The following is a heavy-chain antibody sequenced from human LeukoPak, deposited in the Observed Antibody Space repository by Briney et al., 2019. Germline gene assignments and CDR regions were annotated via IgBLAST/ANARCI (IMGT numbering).Heavy chain of an antibody. D-gene: IGHD4-23*01. Sequence: GGSLRLSCAASGFTFSSYGMSWVRQAPGKGLEWVSAISGSGGSTYYADSVKGRFIISRDNSKNTLYLQMNSLRTEDTALYYCARGAHKRDDYGGFFDYWGQGTLVTVSS. CDR3: ARGAHKRDDYGGFFDY. V-gene: IGHV3-23*01. J-gene: IGHJ4*02. CDR2: ISGSGGST. CDR1: GFTFSSYG.